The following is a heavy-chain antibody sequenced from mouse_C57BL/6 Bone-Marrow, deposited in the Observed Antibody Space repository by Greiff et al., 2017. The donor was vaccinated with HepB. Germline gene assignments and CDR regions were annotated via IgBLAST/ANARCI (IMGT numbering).Heavy chain of an antibody. CDR3: ARHQDYDGDY. J-gene: IGHJ2*01. D-gene: IGHD2-4*01. CDR2: ISSGGSYT. Sequence: EVKLMESGGDLVKPGGSLKLSCAASGFTFSSYGMSWVRQTPDKRLEWVATISSGGSYTYYPDSVKGRFTISRDNAKNTLYLQMSSLKSEDTAMYYCARHQDYDGDYWGQGTTLTVSS. V-gene: IGHV5-6*01. CDR1: GFTFSSYG.